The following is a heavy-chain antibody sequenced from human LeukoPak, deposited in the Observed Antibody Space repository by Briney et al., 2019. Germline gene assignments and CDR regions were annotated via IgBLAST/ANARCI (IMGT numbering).Heavy chain of an antibody. Sequence: SETLSLTCTVSGGSISSGSYYWSWIRQPAGKGREWIGRIYTSGSTNYNPSLKSRVTISVDTSKNQFSLKLSSVTAADTAVYYCARETPTRYCSGGSCYSWGQGTLVTVSS. V-gene: IGHV4-61*02. D-gene: IGHD2-15*01. J-gene: IGHJ4*02. CDR1: GGSISSGSYY. CDR3: ARETPTRYCSGGSCYS. CDR2: IYTSGST.